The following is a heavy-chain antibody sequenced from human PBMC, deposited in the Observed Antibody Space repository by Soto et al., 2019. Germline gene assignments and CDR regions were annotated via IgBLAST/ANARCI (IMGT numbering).Heavy chain of an antibody. J-gene: IGHJ6*02. V-gene: IGHV3-13*01. D-gene: IGHD5-18*01. CDR2: IGTAGDT. Sequence: LRLSCAASGFIFSSYDMHWVRQSTGKGLEWVAAIGTAGDTHYPDSVKGRFTISRENAKNSLYLQMNSLRAGDTAVYYCARVPGGYTYGFYGMDVWGQGTTVTVSS. CDR3: ARVPGGYTYGFYGMDV. CDR1: GFIFSSYD.